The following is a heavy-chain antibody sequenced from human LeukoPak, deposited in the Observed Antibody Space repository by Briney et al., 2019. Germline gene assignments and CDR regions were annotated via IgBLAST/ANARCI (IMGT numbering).Heavy chain of an antibody. CDR3: GRRWNYGRNYYIDV. Sequence: PSETLSLTCAVYGGSFSNYYWSWIRQPPGKGLEWIGEINDSGRINYNPSLMSRVTVSVDTSKNQFSLRLTSVTATDTAVYYCGRRWNYGRNYYIDVWGNGATVSVSS. CDR2: INDSGRI. CDR1: GGSFSNYY. V-gene: IGHV4-34*01. D-gene: IGHD1-7*01. J-gene: IGHJ6*03.